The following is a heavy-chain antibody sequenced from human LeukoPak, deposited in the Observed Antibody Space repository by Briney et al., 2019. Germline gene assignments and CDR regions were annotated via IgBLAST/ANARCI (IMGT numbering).Heavy chain of an antibody. CDR1: GFTFSSYS. V-gene: IGHV3-21*01. J-gene: IGHJ4*02. CDR3: ARLVRDTTMADGDIDS. D-gene: IGHD5-18*01. Sequence: PGGSLRLSCAASGFTFSSYSMNWVRQAPGKGLEWVSSISSASTYIYYADSVKGRFTISRDNAKNSLYLQMNSLRVEDTAMYYCARLVRDTTMADGDIDSWGQGTLLIVSS. CDR2: ISSASTYI.